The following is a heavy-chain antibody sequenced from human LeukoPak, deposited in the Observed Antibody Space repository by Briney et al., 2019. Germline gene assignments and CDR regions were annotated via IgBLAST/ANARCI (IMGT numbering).Heavy chain of an antibody. D-gene: IGHD1-1*01. V-gene: IGHV4-31*02. Sequence: IGYIYYSGSTYYHPSLKSRVTISVDTSKIQFSLKLSSVTAADTAVYYCARTQLDDLYYFDYWGQGTLVTVSS. CDR3: ARTQLDDLYYFDY. J-gene: IGHJ4*02. CDR2: IYYSGST.